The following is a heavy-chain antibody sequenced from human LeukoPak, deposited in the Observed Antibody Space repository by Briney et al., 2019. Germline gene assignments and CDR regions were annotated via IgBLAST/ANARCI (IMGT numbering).Heavy chain of an antibody. CDR2: ISYDGSNK. Sequence: PGGSLRLSCAASGFTFSSYGMHWVRQAPGKGLEWVAVISYDGSNKYYADSVKGRFTISRDNSKNTLYLQMNSLRAEDTAVYYCAKVPDVDIVATMGVWGQGTLVTVSS. D-gene: IGHD5-12*01. V-gene: IGHV3-30*18. CDR1: GFTFSSYG. CDR3: AKVPDVDIVATMGV. J-gene: IGHJ4*02.